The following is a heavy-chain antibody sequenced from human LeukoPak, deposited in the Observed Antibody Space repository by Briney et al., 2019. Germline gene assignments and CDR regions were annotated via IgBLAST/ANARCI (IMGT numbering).Heavy chain of an antibody. D-gene: IGHD3-22*01. CDR1: GDSITSGTYY. V-gene: IGHV4-61*02. Sequence: PSETLSLTCTVSGDSITSGTYYWTWIRQPAGKGLEWIGRIYTSGSTNYNPSLKSRVTISLDTSKNQFSLRLSSVTAADTAVYYCVRHVGYYYDSSGYFDYWGQGTLVTVTS. J-gene: IGHJ4*02. CDR2: IYTSGST. CDR3: VRHVGYYYDSSGYFDY.